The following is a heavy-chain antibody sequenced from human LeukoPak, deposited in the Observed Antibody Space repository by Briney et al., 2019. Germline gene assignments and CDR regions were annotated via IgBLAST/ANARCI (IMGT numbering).Heavy chain of an antibody. Sequence: SSETLSLTCTVSGGSISHSNYYWVWIRQPPGKGLEWIGRVFTSGIITGNTNYNPSVKSRVTMSVDTSKNQFSLKLKSVTAADTAVYYCARDMEYSSSHWSQGTVVTVSS. CDR2: VFTSGIITGNT. CDR1: GGSISHSNYY. D-gene: IGHD6-13*01. V-gene: IGHV4-61*02. CDR3: ARDMEYSSSH. J-gene: IGHJ4*02.